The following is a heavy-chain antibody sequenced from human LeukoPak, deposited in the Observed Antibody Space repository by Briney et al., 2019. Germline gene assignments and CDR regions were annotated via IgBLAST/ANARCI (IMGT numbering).Heavy chain of an antibody. CDR3: ARGLGYCSGGSCYSSAFDY. CDR2: IYYSGST. V-gene: IGHV4-59*01. CDR1: GGSISSYY. J-gene: IGHJ4*02. Sequence: SETLSLTCTVSGGSISSYYWSWIRQPPGKGLEWIGYIYYSGSTNYNPSLKSRVTISVDTSKNQFSLKLSSVTAADTAVYYCARGLGYCSGGSCYSSAFDYWGQGTLVTVSS. D-gene: IGHD2-15*01.